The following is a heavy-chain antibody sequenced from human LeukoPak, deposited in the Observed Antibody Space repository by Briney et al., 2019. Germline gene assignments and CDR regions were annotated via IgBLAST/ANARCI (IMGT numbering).Heavy chain of an antibody. V-gene: IGHV3-23*01. CDR1: GFTFDDYT. J-gene: IGHJ4*02. CDR3: AKEWRSYDILTGYYPSYFDY. Sequence: PGGSLRLSCAASGFTFDDYTMHWVRQAPGKGLEWVSAISGSGGSTYYADSVKGRFTISRDNSKNTLYLQMNSLRAEDTAVYYCAKEWRSYDILTGYYPSYFDYWGQGTLVTVSS. CDR2: ISGSGGST. D-gene: IGHD3-9*01.